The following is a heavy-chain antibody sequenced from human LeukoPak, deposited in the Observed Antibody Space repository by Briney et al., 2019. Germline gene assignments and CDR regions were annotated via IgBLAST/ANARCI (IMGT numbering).Heavy chain of an antibody. J-gene: IGHJ6*03. CDR2: INHSGST. V-gene: IGHV4-34*01. D-gene: IGHD6-6*01. CDR3: ARLSDRPDNYYYYYMDV. CDR1: GGSFSGYY. Sequence: SETLSLTCAVYGGSFSGYYWSWIRQPPGKGLEWIGEINHSGSTNYNPFLKSRVTISVDTSKNQFSLKLSSVTAADTAVYYCARLSDRPDNYYYYYMDVWGKGTTVTVSS.